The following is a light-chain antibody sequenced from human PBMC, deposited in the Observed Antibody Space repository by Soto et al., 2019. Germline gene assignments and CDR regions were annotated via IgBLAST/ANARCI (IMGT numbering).Light chain of an antibody. Sequence: QPVLTQSPSASASLGASVTLTCTLSSGHSNYDIAWHQQQPEKSPRYLMKLNRDGSHSTGDGIPNRFSGSSSGAERYLTISSLQAEDEADYCCQKGGTGIVIFGGGTQLTVL. CDR2: LNRDGSH. CDR1: SGHSNYD. V-gene: IGLV4-69*01. CDR3: QKGGTGIVI. J-gene: IGLJ7*01.